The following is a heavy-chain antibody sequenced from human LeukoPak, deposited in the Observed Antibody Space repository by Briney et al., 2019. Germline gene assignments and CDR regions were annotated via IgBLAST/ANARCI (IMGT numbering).Heavy chain of an antibody. CDR3: ARDSEDDFWSGYLLDY. Sequence: GGSLRLSCAASGFTFSSYSMNWVRQAPGKGLEWVSYISSSSSTIYYADSVKGRFTISRDNAKNSLYLQMNSLRAEDTAVYYCARDSEDDFWSGYLLDYWGQGTLVTVSS. J-gene: IGHJ4*02. CDR2: ISSSSSTI. D-gene: IGHD3-3*01. V-gene: IGHV3-48*01. CDR1: GFTFSSYS.